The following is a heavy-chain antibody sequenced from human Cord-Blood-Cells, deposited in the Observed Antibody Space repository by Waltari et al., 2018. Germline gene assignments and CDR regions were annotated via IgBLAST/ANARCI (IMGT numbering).Heavy chain of an antibody. CDR2: IYHSGST. CDR3: ARGGYSGYDFGY. D-gene: IGHD5-12*01. Sequence: LQLQESGSGLVKPSQTLSLTCAVSGGSISSGGYSWSWIRQPPGKGLEWIGYIYHSGSTYYNPSLKSRVTISVDRSKNQFSLKLSSVTAVDTAVYYCARGGYSGYDFGYWGQGTLVTVSS. V-gene: IGHV4-30-2*01. CDR1: GGSISSGGYS. J-gene: IGHJ4*02.